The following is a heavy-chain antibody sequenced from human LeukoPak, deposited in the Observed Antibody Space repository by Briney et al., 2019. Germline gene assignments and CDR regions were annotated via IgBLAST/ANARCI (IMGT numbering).Heavy chain of an antibody. CDR2: INAGNGNT. J-gene: IGHJ4*02. D-gene: IGHD6-13*01. CDR1: GYTFTSYD. Sequence: GASVKVSCKTSGYTFTSYDINWVRQAPGQRLEWMGWINAGNGNTKYSQKFQGRVTITRDTSASTAYMELSSLRSEDTAVYYCARQRIAAALLGYWGQGTLVTVSS. V-gene: IGHV1-3*01. CDR3: ARQRIAAALLGY.